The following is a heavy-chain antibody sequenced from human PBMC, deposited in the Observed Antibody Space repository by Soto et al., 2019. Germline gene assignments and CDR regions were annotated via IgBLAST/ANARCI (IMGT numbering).Heavy chain of an antibody. CDR1: GFAFSSYG. CDR3: AREPVGPDYAMDV. J-gene: IGHJ6*02. V-gene: IGHV3-33*01. CDR2: LGFDGGGR. D-gene: IGHD1-26*01. Sequence: QVQLVESGGGVVQPGRSLRLSCAASGFAFSSYGMHWVRQTPGKGLEWVAVLGFDGGGRYYADSVKGRFTISRDNSKNTLHLQMDSLRFEDTALYYCAREPVGPDYAMDVWGQGTTVTVSS.